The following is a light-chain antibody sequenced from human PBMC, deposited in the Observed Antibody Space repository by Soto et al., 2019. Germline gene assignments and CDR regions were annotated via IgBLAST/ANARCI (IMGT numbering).Light chain of an antibody. CDR2: DVS. V-gene: IGLV2-14*03. Sequence: QSALTQPASVSGSPGQSITISCTGTSRDVGGYNYVSWYQQRPGKAPKLMIYDVSNRPSGVSNRFSGSKSGNTASLTISGLQAEDEADYYCCSYTSSSTTVVFGGGTKLTVL. CDR3: CSYTSSSTTVV. J-gene: IGLJ2*01. CDR1: SRDVGGYNY.